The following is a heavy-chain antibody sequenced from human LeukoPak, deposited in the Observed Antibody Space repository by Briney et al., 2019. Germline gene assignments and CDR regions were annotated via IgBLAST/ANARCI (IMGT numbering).Heavy chain of an antibody. CDR1: GYTFTSND. J-gene: IGHJ4*02. Sequence: ASVKVSCKASGYTFTSNDINWVRQSPGQGPEWMGWINPNSGDSGFAQKFRGRVTITRDTSISTAYMELSSLRSDDTAVYYCARHLRTTFDYWGQGTLVTVSS. V-gene: IGHV1-8*03. CDR2: INPNSGDS. CDR3: ARHLRTTFDY. D-gene: IGHD4-17*01.